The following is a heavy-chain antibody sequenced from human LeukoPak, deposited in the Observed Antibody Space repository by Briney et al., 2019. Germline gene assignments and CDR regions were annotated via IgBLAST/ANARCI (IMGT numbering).Heavy chain of an antibody. D-gene: IGHD6-13*01. V-gene: IGHV3-30-3*02. CDR1: GFTFSLFA. CDR2: ISYDGKDK. CDR3: AKSHSPIYSSSWYYFDY. J-gene: IGHJ4*02. Sequence: GGSLRLSCAASGFTFSLFAMHWVRQSPGKGLEWVAAISYDGKDKFYADSVQGRFTFSRDNSKNTLSLQMNSLRAEDTAVYYCAKSHSPIYSSSWYYFDYWGQGTLVTVSS.